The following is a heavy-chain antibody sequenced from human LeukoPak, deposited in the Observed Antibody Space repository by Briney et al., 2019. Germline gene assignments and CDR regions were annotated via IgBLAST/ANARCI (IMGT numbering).Heavy chain of an antibody. CDR1: GFSFSNFG. J-gene: IGHJ4*02. Sequence: PGGSLRLSCEASGFSFSNFGMAWVRQAPGKGLEWVSAITGTSDRTYYADSVKGRFTISRDNSKNTLYLQMSSLRAEDTAVYYCASMRGYFEYWVQGTLVSVSS. V-gene: IGHV3-23*01. CDR2: ITGTSDRT. CDR3: ASMRGYFEY.